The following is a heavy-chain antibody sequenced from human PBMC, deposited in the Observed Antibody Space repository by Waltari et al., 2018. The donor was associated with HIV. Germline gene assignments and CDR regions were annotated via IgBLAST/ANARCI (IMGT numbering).Heavy chain of an antibody. CDR2: IFHSGSA. CDR3: ARSEGAQTATIFDR. CDR1: GYPITSGYH. J-gene: IGHJ4*02. D-gene: IGHD3-3*01. V-gene: IGHV4-38-2*01. Sequence: QVQLQESGPGLVKPSETLSLTCGVSGYPITSGYHWGWIRQPPGMGLEWIGSIFHSGSAYHNPPLRSRVTISVDTSKNQFSLKLNSVTAADTAVYFCARSEGAQTATIFDRWGQGTLVTVSS.